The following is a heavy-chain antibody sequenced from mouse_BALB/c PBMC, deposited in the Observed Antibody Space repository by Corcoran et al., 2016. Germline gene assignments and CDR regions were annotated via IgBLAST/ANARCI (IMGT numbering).Heavy chain of an antibody. CDR2: INTYTGEL. Sequence: QIQLVQSGPELKKPGETVKISCKASGYTFTNYGMNWVKQAPGKGLKWMGWINTYTGELTYADDFKGRFAFSLETSASTAYLQINNLKNEDTATYFCARFYDGYPWFAYWGQGTLVTVSA. V-gene: IGHV9-3-1*01. CDR3: ARFYDGYPWFAY. CDR1: GYTFTNYG. D-gene: IGHD2-3*01. J-gene: IGHJ3*01.